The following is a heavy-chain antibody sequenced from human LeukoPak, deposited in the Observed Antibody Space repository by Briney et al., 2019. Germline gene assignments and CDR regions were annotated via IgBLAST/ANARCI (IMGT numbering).Heavy chain of an antibody. V-gene: IGHV1-46*01. D-gene: IGHD3-22*01. CDR2: INPSGGAK. Sequence: ASVKVSCKASGYTLTSYYMHWVRPAPGQGLEWMGIINPSGGAKKYAQKFQGRVTVTSDTSTSTLYMELSSLRSEDTAVYYCARDLGITMIVNYFDYWGQGTLVTVSS. CDR3: ARDLGITMIVNYFDY. J-gene: IGHJ4*02. CDR1: GYTLTSYY.